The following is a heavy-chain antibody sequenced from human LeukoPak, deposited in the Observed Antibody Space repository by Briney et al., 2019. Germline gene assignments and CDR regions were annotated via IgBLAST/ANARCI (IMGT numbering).Heavy chain of an antibody. V-gene: IGHV1-2*02. Sequence: ASVTVSCKASGYTFTGYYMHWVRQAPGQGLEWMGWINPNSGGTNYAQKFQGRVTMTTDTAMSTAYMELSRLTSDDTAVYYCAGAGGRSFFDPWGQGTLVTVSS. CDR1: GYTFTGYY. D-gene: IGHD2-15*01. CDR2: INPNSGGT. CDR3: AGAGGRSFFDP. J-gene: IGHJ5*02.